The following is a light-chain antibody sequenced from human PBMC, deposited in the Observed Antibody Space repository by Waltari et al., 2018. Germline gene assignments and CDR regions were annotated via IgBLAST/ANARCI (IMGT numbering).Light chain of an antibody. J-gene: IGKJ4*01. V-gene: IGKV3-20*01. CDR2: GAS. CDR3: HQSGGSGRA. CDR1: QRVGDTY. Sequence: ENVLTQSPGTLSLSPGERATLSCRARQRVGDTYLAWYQQRPGQAPRLLIYGASTRATGIPDRCSGSGSGTDFTVTISRLEPEDVAVYYCHQSGGSGRAFGGATKLEIK.